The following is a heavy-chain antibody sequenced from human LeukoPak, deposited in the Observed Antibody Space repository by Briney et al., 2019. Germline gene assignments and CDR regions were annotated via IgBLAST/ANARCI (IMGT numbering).Heavy chain of an antibody. CDR1: GYTFITYD. V-gene: IGHV1-8*01. J-gene: IGHJ4*02. D-gene: IGHD2-8*01. CDR3: ARGPWFRSLVGYCADGVCYPGY. Sequence: ASVKVSCKASGYTFITYDIIWVRQAAGQGLEWVGWLNPQSGHTGYTENFQGRVIMTMDSSTATVYVELRSLRFEDTAVYYCARGPWFRSLVGYCADGVCYPGYWGQGTLVTVSS. CDR2: LNPQSGHT.